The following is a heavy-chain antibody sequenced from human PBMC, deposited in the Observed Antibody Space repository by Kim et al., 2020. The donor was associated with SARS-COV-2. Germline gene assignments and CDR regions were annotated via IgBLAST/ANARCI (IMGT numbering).Heavy chain of an antibody. CDR3: AKDHESSGWPTFDY. V-gene: IGHV3-23*01. D-gene: IGHD3-22*01. J-gene: IGHJ4*02. Sequence: ADSVKGQLTVSRDNAKKTLYLQMDSRRAEDTALYYCAKDHESSGWPTFDYWGQGTLVTVSS.